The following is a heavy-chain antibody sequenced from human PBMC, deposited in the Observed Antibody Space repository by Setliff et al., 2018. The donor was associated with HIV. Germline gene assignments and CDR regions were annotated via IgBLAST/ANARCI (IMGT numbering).Heavy chain of an antibody. CDR1: GGTFSSYA. D-gene: IGHD6-13*01. V-gene: IGHV1-69*13. J-gene: IGHJ6*03. CDR3: ARDQGIAAAGTTPSYYYYYYMDV. Sequence: ASVKVSCKASGGTFSSYAISWVRQAPGQGLEWMGGIIPIFGTANYAQKFQGRVTITADESTSTAYMELSSLRSEDTAVYYCARDQGIAAAGTTPSYYYYYYMDVWGKGTTVTVS. CDR2: IIPIFGTA.